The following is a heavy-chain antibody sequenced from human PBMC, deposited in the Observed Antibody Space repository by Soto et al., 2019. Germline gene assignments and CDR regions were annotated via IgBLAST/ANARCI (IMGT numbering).Heavy chain of an antibody. Sequence: ESGGGLVQPGGSLRLSCAASGFTFSSYSMNWVRQAPGKGLEWVSYISSSSSTIYYADSVKGRFTISRDNAKNSLYLQMNSLRAEDTAVYYCARSVKNWFDPWGQGTLVTVSS. CDR1: GFTFSSYS. V-gene: IGHV3-48*01. CDR3: ARSVKNWFDP. J-gene: IGHJ5*02. D-gene: IGHD4-4*01. CDR2: ISSSSSTI.